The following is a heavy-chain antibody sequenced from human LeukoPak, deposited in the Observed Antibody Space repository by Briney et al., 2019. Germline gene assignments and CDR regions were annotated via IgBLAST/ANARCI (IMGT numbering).Heavy chain of an antibody. CDR1: GFIFSSYS. CDR3: ARVSEIRPWAYYYDSRTYYYMDV. V-gene: IGHV3-48*01. D-gene: IGHD3-22*01. J-gene: IGHJ6*03. Sequence: PGGSLRLSCAASGFIFSSYSMNWVRQAPGKGLEWVSYISSSSSTIYYADSVKGRFTISRDNSKNTLYLQMNSLRAEDTAVYYCARVSEIRPWAYYYDSRTYYYMDVWGKGTTVTVSS. CDR2: ISSSSSTI.